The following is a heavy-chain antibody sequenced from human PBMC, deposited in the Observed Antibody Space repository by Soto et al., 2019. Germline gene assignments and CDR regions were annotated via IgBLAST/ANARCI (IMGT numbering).Heavy chain of an antibody. J-gene: IGHJ2*01. D-gene: IGHD4-17*01. V-gene: IGHV3-23*01. CDR2: ISSNGRST. Sequence: EVQLLESGGGLAQPGGSLRLSCAASGFTFSSYAMSWVRQAPGKGLQWVSGISSNGRSTYYADSVKGRFTISRDNSKNTLYVQMNRLRPEDTAVYYCAKEGGPPGTTDWFFDLWGRGTLVTVSS. CDR1: GFTFSSYA. CDR3: AKEGGPPGTTDWFFDL.